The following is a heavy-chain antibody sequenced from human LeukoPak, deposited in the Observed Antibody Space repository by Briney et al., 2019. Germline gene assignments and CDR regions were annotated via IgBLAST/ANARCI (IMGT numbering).Heavy chain of an antibody. V-gene: IGHV4-34*01. Sequence: SETLSLTCTVSGGSLSSYYWSWIRQPPGKGLEWIGEINHSGSTNYNPSLKSRVTISVDTTKNQFPLKLSSVTAADTAVYYCARENYGDYSFDYWGQGTLVTVSS. J-gene: IGHJ4*02. CDR2: INHSGST. CDR1: GGSLSSYY. D-gene: IGHD4-17*01. CDR3: ARENYGDYSFDY.